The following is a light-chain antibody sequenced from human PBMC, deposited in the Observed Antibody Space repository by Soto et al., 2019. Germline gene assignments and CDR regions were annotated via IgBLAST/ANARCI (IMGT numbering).Light chain of an antibody. CDR3: QQYGNSRGT. J-gene: IGKJ1*01. CDR1: QTVRNNY. CDR2: DAS. V-gene: IGKV3-20*01. Sequence: EFVLTQSPGTLSLSPGERATLSCRASQTVRNNYLAWYQQKPGQAPRLLIYDASSRATGIPDRFSGGGSGTDFTLTIGRLEPEDFAVYCCQQYGNSRGTFGQGTKVDIK.